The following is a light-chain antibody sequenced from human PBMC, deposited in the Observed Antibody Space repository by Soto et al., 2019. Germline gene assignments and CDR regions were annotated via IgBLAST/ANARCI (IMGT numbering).Light chain of an antibody. Sequence: QSVLTQPPSASGTPGQRVTMSCSGSSSNIGSNYVYWYQQLPGTAPKLLIYRNNQRPSGVPDRFSGSKSGTSASLAIRGLRSEDEADYYCAARDDRMRGVFGTGTKVTVL. CDR2: RNN. CDR1: SSNIGSNY. CDR3: AARDDRMRGV. V-gene: IGLV1-47*01. J-gene: IGLJ1*01.